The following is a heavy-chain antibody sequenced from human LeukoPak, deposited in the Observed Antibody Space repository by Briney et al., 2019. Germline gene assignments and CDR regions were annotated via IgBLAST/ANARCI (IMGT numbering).Heavy chain of an antibody. CDR1: GGSFSGYY. J-gene: IGHJ4*02. Sequence: SETLSLTCAVYGGSFSGYYWSWIRQPPGKGLEWIGEINHSGSTNYNPSLKSRVTISVDTSKNQFSLKLSSVTAADTAVYYCARETVATKFDYWGQGTLVTVSS. CDR3: ARETVATKFDY. D-gene: IGHD5-12*01. CDR2: INHSGST. V-gene: IGHV4-34*01.